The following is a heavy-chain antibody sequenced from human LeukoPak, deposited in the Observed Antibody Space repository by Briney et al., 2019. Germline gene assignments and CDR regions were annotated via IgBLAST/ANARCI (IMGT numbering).Heavy chain of an antibody. CDR3: ARGRDYGGYFDY. V-gene: IGHV1-8*01. CDR2: MNPNRGDT. Sequence: ASVKVSCKASGYTFTSYDIHWVRQATGQGLEWMGRMNPNRGDTDYAQKFQGRVTMTRDTSISTAYMELSSLRSEDTAVYYCARGRDYGGYFDYWGQGTLVTVSS. J-gene: IGHJ4*02. D-gene: IGHD4/OR15-4a*01. CDR1: GYTFTSYD.